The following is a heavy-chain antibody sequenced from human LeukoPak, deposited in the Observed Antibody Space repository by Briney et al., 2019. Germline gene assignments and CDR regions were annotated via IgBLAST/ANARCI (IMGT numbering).Heavy chain of an antibody. J-gene: IGHJ4*02. CDR2: ISAYNGNT. V-gene: IGHV1-18*01. CDR1: GYTFTSYG. D-gene: IGHD3-22*01. CDR3: ARDHGGGADSSGPWPGY. Sequence: ASVKVSCKASGYTFTSYGISWVRQAPGQGLEWMGWISAYNGNTNYAQKLQGRVTMTTDISTSTAYMELRSPRSDDTAVYYCARDHGGGADSSGPWPGYWGQGTLVTVSS.